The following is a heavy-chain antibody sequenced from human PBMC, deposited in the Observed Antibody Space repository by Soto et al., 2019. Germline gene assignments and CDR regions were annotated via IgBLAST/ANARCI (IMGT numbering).Heavy chain of an antibody. V-gene: IGHV3-23*01. CDR1: GFTFSNYA. CDR3: AKDKSGTTWDEAFDI. J-gene: IGHJ3*02. CDR2: ITGSGDIT. Sequence: GGSLRLSCAASGFTFSNYAMSWVRQAPGKGLEWVSAITGSGDITYYADSVKGRFTTSRDNSKNTLYLQLNSVRAEDTALYYCAKDKSGTTWDEAFDIWGQGTMVTVSS. D-gene: IGHD1-1*01.